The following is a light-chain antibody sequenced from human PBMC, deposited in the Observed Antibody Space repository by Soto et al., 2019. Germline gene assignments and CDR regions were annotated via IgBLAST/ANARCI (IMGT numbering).Light chain of an antibody. CDR1: HSIHND. J-gene: IGKJ4*01. V-gene: IGKV3-15*01. CDR2: GAS. CDR3: QAYNSWPHIN. Sequence: EIVMTQSPATLSVSPGEMATLSCRASHSIHNDLAWYQQKPGQAPMLLIYGASTRSTGIPVIFSGSGSGTSFTLAISSLQSEDFAVYYFQAYNSWPHINFGGGTKVESK.